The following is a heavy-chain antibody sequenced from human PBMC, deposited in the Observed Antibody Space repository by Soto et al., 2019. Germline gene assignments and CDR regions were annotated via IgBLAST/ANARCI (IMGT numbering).Heavy chain of an antibody. CDR1: EFTFSSYW. CDR2: IKQDGSEK. Sequence: EVQLVESGGGFVQPGGSLRLSCAASEFTFSSYWMSWVRQAPGKGLEWVANIKQDGSEKYYVDSVKGRFTISRDNAKNSLYLQMNSLRAEDTAVYYCARVKSSGSFDYWGQGTLVTVSS. V-gene: IGHV3-7*03. D-gene: IGHD6-19*01. J-gene: IGHJ4*02. CDR3: ARVKSSGSFDY.